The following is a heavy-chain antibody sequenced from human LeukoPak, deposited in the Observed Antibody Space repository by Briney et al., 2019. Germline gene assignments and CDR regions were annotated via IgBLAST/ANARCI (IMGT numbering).Heavy chain of an antibody. Sequence: GGSLRLSCAASGFTFSSYAMSWVRQAPGKGLEWVSAISGSGGSTYYADSVKGRFTISRDNSKNTLYLQMNSLRAEDTAVYYCARPYCSGGSCYPGAFDIWGQGTMVTVSS. CDR2: ISGSGGST. CDR1: GFTFSSYA. CDR3: ARPYCSGGSCYPGAFDI. V-gene: IGHV3-23*01. D-gene: IGHD2-15*01. J-gene: IGHJ3*02.